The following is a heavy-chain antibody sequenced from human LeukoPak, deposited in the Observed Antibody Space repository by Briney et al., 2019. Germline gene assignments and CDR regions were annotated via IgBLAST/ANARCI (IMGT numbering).Heavy chain of an antibody. CDR1: KFIFSDYY. CDR3: ARDETPTNGYDSYDF. CDR2: ISGSGDTI. Sequence: GGSLRLSCAASKFIFSDYYMSWIRQAPGKGLEWVSYISGSGDTIYYADSVKGRFTITRDNAKNSLYLQMNSLRAEDTAVYYCARDETPTNGYDSYDFWGQGTLVTVST. J-gene: IGHJ4*02. V-gene: IGHV3-11*01. D-gene: IGHD5-12*01.